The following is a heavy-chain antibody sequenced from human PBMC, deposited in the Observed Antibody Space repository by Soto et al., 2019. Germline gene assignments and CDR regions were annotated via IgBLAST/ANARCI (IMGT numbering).Heavy chain of an antibody. J-gene: IGHJ6*02. CDR2: IYTSGST. Sequence: QVQLQESGPGLVKPSETLSLTCNVSGGSIRSYYWSWVRQHAGKALEWIGRIYTSGSTNYNPSLRSRVSISVDTSKNQFSLTVTSVTAADTAVYYCAREGASGFGMDVWGQGTTVTVSS. CDR3: AREGASGFGMDV. CDR1: GGSIRSYY. D-gene: IGHD1-26*01. V-gene: IGHV4-4*07.